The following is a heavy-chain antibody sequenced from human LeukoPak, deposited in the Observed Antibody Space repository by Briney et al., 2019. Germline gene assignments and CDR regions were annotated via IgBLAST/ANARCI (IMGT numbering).Heavy chain of an antibody. CDR2: INPSGGSP. CDR1: GYTFTSYH. V-gene: IGHV1-46*01. D-gene: IGHD1-26*01. J-gene: IGHJ6*03. Sequence: GASVTVSFKASGYTFTSYHLHWVRQAPGQGLEWMGLINPSGGSPNYAQKFQGRVTMTRDMSTSTVNMELSSLRSEDTAVYYCARAQGSYYHYYMDVWGKGTTVTVSS. CDR3: ARAQGSYYHYYMDV.